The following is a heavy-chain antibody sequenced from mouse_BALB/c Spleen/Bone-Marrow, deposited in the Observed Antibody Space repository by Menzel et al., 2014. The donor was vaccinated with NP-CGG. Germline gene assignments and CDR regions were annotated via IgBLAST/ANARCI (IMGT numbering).Heavy chain of an antibody. V-gene: IGHV1-62-2*01. CDR2: FYPGSGSI. Sequence: QVQLQQSGSGLVKPGASVKLSCKASGYTFTDYIIHWVKQRSGQGLEWIGWFYPGSGSIKSNEKFKDRATLTADKSSSTVYMELRRMTSEDSAVYFCARHEEENGNLFAYWGQGTLVTVSA. J-gene: IGHJ3*01. CDR1: GYTFTDYI. CDR3: ARHEEENGNLFAY. D-gene: IGHD2-1*01.